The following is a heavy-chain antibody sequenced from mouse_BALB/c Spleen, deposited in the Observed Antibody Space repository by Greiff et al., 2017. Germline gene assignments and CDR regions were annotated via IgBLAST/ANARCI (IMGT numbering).Heavy chain of an antibody. Sequence: EVKLVESGGGLVQPGGSMKLSCVASGFTFSSYWMSWVRQSPEKGLEWVAEIRLKSYNYATHYAESVKGKFTISRDDSKSRLYLQMNSLRAEDTGIYYCHGSRYYFDYWGQGTTLTVSS. CDR1: GFTFSSYW. CDR3: HGSRYYFDY. D-gene: IGHD1-1*01. CDR2: IRLKSYNYAT. V-gene: IGHV6-6*02. J-gene: IGHJ2*01.